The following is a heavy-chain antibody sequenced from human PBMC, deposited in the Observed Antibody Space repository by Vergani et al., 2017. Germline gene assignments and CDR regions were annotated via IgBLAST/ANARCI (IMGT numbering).Heavy chain of an antibody. Sequence: VQLVESGGGVVQPGRSLRLSCAASGFTFSSYAMHWVRQASGKGLEWVGRIGSKANSYATAYAASVKGRFTISRDESQNTAYLQMNSLKTEDTAVYYXTRHRIDIVVVPAAKDYYYYYIDVWGKGTTVTVSS. CDR1: GFTFSSYA. V-gene: IGHV3-73*02. CDR2: IGSKANSYAT. D-gene: IGHD2-2*01. CDR3: TRHRIDIVVVPAAKDYYYYYIDV. J-gene: IGHJ6*03.